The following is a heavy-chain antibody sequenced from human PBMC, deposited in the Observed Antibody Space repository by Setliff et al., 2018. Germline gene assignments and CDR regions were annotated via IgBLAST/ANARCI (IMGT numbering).Heavy chain of an antibody. V-gene: IGHV1-18*01. CDR1: DYAFVSYG. D-gene: IGHD3-3*01. J-gene: IGHJ4*02. CDR3: ARAPRSEWILPTFDY. CDR2: ISAYTGKA. Sequence: GASVKVSCKASDYAFVSYGLSWMRQAPGQGLEWLGWISAYTGKADYAHNFQDRLTMTTDTSTNTAYMELRSLTSDDTAVYFCARAPRSEWILPTFDYWGQGTRVTVSS.